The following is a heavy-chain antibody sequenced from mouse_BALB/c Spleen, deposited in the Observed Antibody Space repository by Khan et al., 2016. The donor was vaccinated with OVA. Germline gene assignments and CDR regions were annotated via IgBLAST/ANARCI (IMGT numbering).Heavy chain of an antibody. V-gene: IGHV14-3*02. CDR1: GFNIKDTY. CDR2: IDPANGNT. J-gene: IGHJ2*01. CDR3: ARRRNYYGSLDY. D-gene: IGHD1-1*01. Sequence: EVELVESGGELVKPGASVKLSCTASGFNIKDTYMHWVKQRPEQGLEWIGRIDPANGNTKYDPKFQGKATITADTSSNTAYLQLSSLTSEDTAVYYCARRRNYYGSLDYWGQGTTLTVSS.